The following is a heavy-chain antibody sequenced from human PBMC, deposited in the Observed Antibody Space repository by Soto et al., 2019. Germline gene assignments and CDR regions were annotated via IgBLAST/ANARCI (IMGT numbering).Heavy chain of an antibody. CDR2: VYYTGTT. Sequence: QLQLQESGPGLVKPSETLSLTCTVSGVSITRTFSYWGWIRQPPGKGLEWIGSVYYTGTTNYKPSLGSRVTISVDTSKNQFSLKLNSVTAADTAVYYWARHPTPTELTAYATRFFDYWGRGTLITVSS. D-gene: IGHD2-21*01. V-gene: IGHV4-39*01. J-gene: IGHJ4*02. CDR1: GVSITRTFSY. CDR3: ARHPTPTELTAYATRFFDY.